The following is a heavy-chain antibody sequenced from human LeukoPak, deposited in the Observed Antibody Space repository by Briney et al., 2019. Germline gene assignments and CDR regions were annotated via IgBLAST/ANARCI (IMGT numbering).Heavy chain of an antibody. CDR1: GFTFSSYA. Sequence: GGSLRLSCATSGFTFSSYAMSWVRQAPGKGLEWVSAINGNGVSTYYADSVKGRFTISRDNSKDTLYLQMNSLRGEDTAVYFCARRSGGPFDYWGQGTLVTVSS. V-gene: IGHV3-23*01. CDR2: INGNGVST. J-gene: IGHJ4*02. D-gene: IGHD3-16*01. CDR3: ARRSGGPFDY.